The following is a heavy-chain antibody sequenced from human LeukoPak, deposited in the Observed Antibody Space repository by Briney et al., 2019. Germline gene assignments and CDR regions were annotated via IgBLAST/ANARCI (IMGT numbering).Heavy chain of an antibody. CDR3: AKRGAGATGLRYYYYMDV. CDR2: ISVSPSST. V-gene: IGHV3-23*01. D-gene: IGHD1-26*01. J-gene: IGHJ6*03. Sequence: GGPLRLSCAASGFSFSNYAMAWVRQAPGKGLEWVAGISVSPSSTYYADSVKGRFTSSRDNSRNTLYLHMNSLRVEDSGMYYCAKRGAGATGLRYYYYMDVWGKGTTVTVSS. CDR1: GFSFSNYA.